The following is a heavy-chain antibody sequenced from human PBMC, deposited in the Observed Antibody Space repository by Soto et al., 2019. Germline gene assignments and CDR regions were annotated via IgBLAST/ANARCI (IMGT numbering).Heavy chain of an antibody. CDR3: VSYDFWSGYSDY. V-gene: IGHV3-66*01. J-gene: IGHJ4*02. CDR2: FYTGGST. CDR1: GFTVSSNY. Sequence: EVQLVESGGGLVQPGGSLRLSCAVSGFTVSSNYMSWVRQAPGTGLEWVSIFYTGGSTYYSDSVKGRFTISRDNSKNTLYLQMNSLREEDTAVYYCVSYDFWSGYSDYWGQGTRVTVSS. D-gene: IGHD3-3*01.